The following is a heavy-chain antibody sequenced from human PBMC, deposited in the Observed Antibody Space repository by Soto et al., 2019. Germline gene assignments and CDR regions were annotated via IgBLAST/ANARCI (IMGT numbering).Heavy chain of an antibody. D-gene: IGHD3-10*01. V-gene: IGHV4-59*08. Sequence: PSETLSLTCTVSGGSISNYYWSWFRQTPGKGLEWIGYVHDSWGSNYNPSLKSRVAISLDTSKSQFSLKLTSVTATDTAVYYCARQGFGALHGLVDGWAQGTTVTVSS. J-gene: IGHJ6*02. CDR2: VHDSWGS. CDR3: ARQGFGALHGLVDG. CDR1: GGSISNYY.